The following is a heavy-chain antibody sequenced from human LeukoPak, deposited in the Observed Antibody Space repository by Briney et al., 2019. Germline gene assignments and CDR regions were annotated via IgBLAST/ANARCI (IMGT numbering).Heavy chain of an antibody. CDR1: GDSMRNYY. Sequence: SETLSLTCTVSGDSMRNYYWTWLRQPPGKGLEWIGYIYYSGSTNYNPSLESRVTISINTSKNQFSLKLSSVTAADTAVYYCARGGRFGGHDAFDIWGQGTMVTVSS. V-gene: IGHV4-59*01. D-gene: IGHD3-10*01. J-gene: IGHJ3*02. CDR3: ARGGRFGGHDAFDI. CDR2: IYYSGST.